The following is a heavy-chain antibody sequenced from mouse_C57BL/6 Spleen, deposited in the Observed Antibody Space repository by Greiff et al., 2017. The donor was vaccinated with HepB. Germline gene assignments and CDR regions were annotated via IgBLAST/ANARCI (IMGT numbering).Heavy chain of an antibody. V-gene: IGHV3-6*01. J-gene: IGHJ2*01. CDR1: GYSITSGYY. CDR2: ISYDGSN. Sequence: EVKLMESGPGLVKPSQSLSLTCSVTGYSITSGYYWNWIRQFPGNKLEWMGYISYDGSNNYNPSLKNRISITRDTSKNQFFLKLNSVTTEDTATYYCARGMITTFDYWGQGTTLTVSS. D-gene: IGHD2-4*01. CDR3: ARGMITTFDY.